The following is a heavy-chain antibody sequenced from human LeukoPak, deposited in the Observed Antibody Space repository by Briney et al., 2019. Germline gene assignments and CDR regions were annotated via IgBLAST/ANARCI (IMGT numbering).Heavy chain of an antibody. CDR2: ISGDGVST. CDR1: GFTFSNYA. D-gene: IGHD2-2*01. CDR3: AKVPIVPAAHFDF. J-gene: IGHJ4*02. V-gene: IGHV3-23*01. Sequence: GGSLRLSFAASGFTFSNYAMSWVRQAPGKGLEWVSTISGDGVSTFYAASVKGRFTIPRDYSRNTLYLQMIGLRAEDTAIYYCAKVPIVPAAHFDFWGQGTLVTVSS.